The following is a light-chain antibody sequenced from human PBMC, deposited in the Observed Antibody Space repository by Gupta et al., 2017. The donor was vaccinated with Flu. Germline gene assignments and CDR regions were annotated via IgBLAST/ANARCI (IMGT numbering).Light chain of an antibody. V-gene: IGLV3-21*02. Sequence: SYVLAQPPSVSVPPGQTATITCGGHNIEEKSVHWSQLRPGRAPVLVVDGDSPRPSGLPERVSGSDSRDTATLTMSTGEAGDEADYYCQGWDGSSAPWVFGGGTMLTVL. CDR1: NIEEKS. CDR3: QGWDGSSAPWV. J-gene: IGLJ3*02. CDR2: GDS.